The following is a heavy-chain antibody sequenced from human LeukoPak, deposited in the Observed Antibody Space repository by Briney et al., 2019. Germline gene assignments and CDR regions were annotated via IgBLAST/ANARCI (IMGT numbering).Heavy chain of an antibody. V-gene: IGHV3-23*01. CDR1: GITLSNYG. J-gene: IGHJ4*02. D-gene: IGHD3-10*01. CDR3: AKDGSGLWFGELSH. Sequence: GGSLRLSCAVSGITLSNYGMSWVRQAPGKGLEWVSAISGSGGSTYYADSVKGRFTISRDNSKNTLYLQMNSLRAEDTAVYYCAKDGSGLWFGELSHWGQGTLVTVSS. CDR2: ISGSGGST.